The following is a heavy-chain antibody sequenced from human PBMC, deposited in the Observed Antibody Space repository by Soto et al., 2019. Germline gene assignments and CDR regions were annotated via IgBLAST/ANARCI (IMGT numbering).Heavy chain of an antibody. D-gene: IGHD6-19*01. J-gene: IGHJ6*02. Sequence: KAGGSLRLSCAASGFTFSSYSMNWVRQAPGKGLEWVSSISSSSSYIYYADSVKGRFTISVDNDKNSLYLQMNSLRAEDTAVYYCARDLRIAVAGPMDVWGQGTTVTVSS. CDR2: ISSSSSYI. CDR1: GFTFSSYS. CDR3: ARDLRIAVAGPMDV. V-gene: IGHV3-21*01.